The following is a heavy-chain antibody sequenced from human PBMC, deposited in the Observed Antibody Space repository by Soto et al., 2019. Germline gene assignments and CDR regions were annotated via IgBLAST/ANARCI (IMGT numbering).Heavy chain of an antibody. V-gene: IGHV3-21*01. Sequence: EVQLVESGGGLVKPGGSLRLSCAASGFVFNSYSMNWVRQAPGKGLEWVSSISPSSDDIHYADSVKGRFTISRDNAKNSLFLQMNSLRGEDTAVYYGARPRGDRGYDLIDYWGQGTLVTVSS. J-gene: IGHJ4*02. D-gene: IGHD5-12*01. CDR2: ISPSSDDI. CDR1: GFVFNSYS. CDR3: ARPRGDRGYDLIDY.